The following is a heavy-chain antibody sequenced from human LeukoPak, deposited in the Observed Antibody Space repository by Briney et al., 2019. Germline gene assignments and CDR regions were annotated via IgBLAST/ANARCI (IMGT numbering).Heavy chain of an antibody. CDR3: ATMGGFGDIWRNYHYAFDF. D-gene: IGHD3-9*01. Sequence: PRGSLRLSCEASGMNFSNYCMHWVRQAPGKGLVWVSRIKSDGTTTSYIDSVKGRFTISRDNAKNTLFLQMNSLRAVDTAVYYCATMGGFGDIWRNYHYAFDFCGQGNLTTVS. CDR2: IKSDGTTT. V-gene: IGHV3-74*01. CDR1: GMNFSNYC. J-gene: IGHJ4*02.